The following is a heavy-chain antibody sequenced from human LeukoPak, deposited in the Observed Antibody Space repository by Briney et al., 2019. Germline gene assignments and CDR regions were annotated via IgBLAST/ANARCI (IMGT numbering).Heavy chain of an antibody. Sequence: SETLSLTCTVSGGSLSSYYWSWIRQPPWKGLEWIGYIYTSGSTNYNPSLKSRVTISVDTSQNQFSMKLSCVTAADTAAYYCERLMGHRSSWYYYYYYMDVWGKGTTVTVSS. J-gene: IGHJ6*03. V-gene: IGHV4-4*09. CDR2: IYTSGST. CDR3: ERLMGHRSSWYYYYYYMDV. D-gene: IGHD6-13*01. CDR1: GGSLSSYY.